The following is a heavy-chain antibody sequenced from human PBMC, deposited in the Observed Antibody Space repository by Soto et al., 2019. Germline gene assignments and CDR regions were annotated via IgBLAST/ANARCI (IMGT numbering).Heavy chain of an antibody. CDR1: GGSIINGDFY. Sequence: QVQLQESGPGLVKPSQTLSLTCTVSGGSIINGDFYWSWIRRPPGKGLEWIGYIYYSGSTYYNPSLKSRLTISLDTSKNQFSLKLSSVTAADTAVYYCARSDSSGYYYIDYWGQGTLVTVSS. CDR2: IYYSGST. CDR3: ARSDSSGYYYIDY. J-gene: IGHJ4*02. V-gene: IGHV4-30-4*01. D-gene: IGHD3-22*01.